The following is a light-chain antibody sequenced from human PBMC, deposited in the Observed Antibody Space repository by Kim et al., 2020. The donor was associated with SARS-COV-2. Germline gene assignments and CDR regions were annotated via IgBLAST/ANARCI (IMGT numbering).Light chain of an antibody. V-gene: IGLV3-19*01. J-gene: IGLJ1*01. CDR1: SLTSYY. CDR2: GKH. Sequence: LRQTSGITSKRDSLTSYYATCYQQRPAQAPVIVSYGKHNRPSGIPDRFSGSSSGNTASLTITGAQAEDEADYYCNSRDSSGNYVFATGTKVTVL. CDR3: NSRDSSGNYV.